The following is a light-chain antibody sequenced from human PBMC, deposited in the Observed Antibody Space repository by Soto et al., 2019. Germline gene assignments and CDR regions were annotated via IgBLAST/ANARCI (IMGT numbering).Light chain of an antibody. J-gene: IGLJ1*01. CDR1: TRDIGGYEY. CDR2: DVT. CDR3: CSYARTTHV. Sequence: QSALTQPPSVSGSPGQSVTIACTGTTRDIGGYEYVSWYQQLPGKAPKLMIFDVTKRPSGVPDRFSGSNSGNTASLTISGLQAEDEAIYYCCSYARTTHVFGTGTKLTVL. V-gene: IGLV2-11*01.